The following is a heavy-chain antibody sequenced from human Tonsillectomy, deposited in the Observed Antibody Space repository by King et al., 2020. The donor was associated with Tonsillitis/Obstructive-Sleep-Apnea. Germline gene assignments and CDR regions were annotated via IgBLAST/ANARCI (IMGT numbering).Heavy chain of an antibody. CDR2: ISGSGGST. CDR1: GFTFSSYA. J-gene: IGHJ4*02. D-gene: IGHD3-3*01. CDR3: AKDAPYYDFWSGYLYYFDY. Sequence: VQRVESGGGLVQPGGSLRLSCAASGFTFSSYAMSWVRQAPGKGLEWVSAISGSGGSTYYADSVKGRFTISRDNSKNTLYLQMNSLRAEDTAVYYCAKDAPYYDFWSGYLYYFDYWGQGTLVTVSS. V-gene: IGHV3-23*04.